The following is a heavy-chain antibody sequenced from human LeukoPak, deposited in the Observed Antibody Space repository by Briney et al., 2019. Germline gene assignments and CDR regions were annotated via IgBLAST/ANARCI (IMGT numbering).Heavy chain of an antibody. J-gene: IGHJ6*02. Sequence: GGSLRLSCSASGFTFDDYAMHWVRQAPGKGLEWVSGISWNSGSIGYADSVKGRFTISRDNAKNSLYLQMNSLRAEDTALYYCAKSSGSALSYGMDVWGQGTTVTVSS. CDR2: ISWNSGSI. V-gene: IGHV3-9*01. D-gene: IGHD3-10*01. CDR1: GFTFDDYA. CDR3: AKSSGSALSYGMDV.